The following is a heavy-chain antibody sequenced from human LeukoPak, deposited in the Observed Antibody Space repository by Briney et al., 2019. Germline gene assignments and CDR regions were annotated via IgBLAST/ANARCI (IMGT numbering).Heavy chain of an antibody. CDR1: GGTFSSYA. D-gene: IGHD2-21*02. J-gene: IGHJ3*02. CDR3: ARGSLAYCGSDCYSGGAFDI. CDR2: IIPIFGTA. Sequence: GASVKVSCKASGGTFSSYAISWVRQAPGQGLEWMGGIIPIFGTANYAQKFQGRVTITTDESTSTAYMELSSLRSEDTAVYYCARGSLAYCGSDCYSGGAFDIWGQGTMVTVSS. V-gene: IGHV1-69*05.